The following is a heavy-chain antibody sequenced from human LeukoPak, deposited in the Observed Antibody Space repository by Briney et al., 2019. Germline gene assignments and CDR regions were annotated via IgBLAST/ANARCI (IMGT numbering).Heavy chain of an antibody. CDR1: GGTFSSYT. CDR3: ARGPLSPWHYDSSGYYED. D-gene: IGHD3-22*01. Sequence: SVKVSCKASGGTFSSYTISWVRQAPGQGLEWMGRIIPILGIANYAQKFQGRVTITADKSTSTAYMELSSLRSEDTAVYYCARGPLSPWHYDSSGYYEDWGQGTLVTVSS. CDR2: IIPILGIA. V-gene: IGHV1-69*02. J-gene: IGHJ4*02.